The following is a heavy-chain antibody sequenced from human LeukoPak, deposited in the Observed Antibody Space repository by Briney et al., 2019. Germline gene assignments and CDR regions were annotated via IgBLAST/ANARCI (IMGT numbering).Heavy chain of an antibody. Sequence: GRSLRLSCAASGFTFSSYAMHWVRQAPGKGLEWVAVISYDGSNKYYADSVKGRFTISRDNSKNTLYLQMNSLRAEDTAVYYCARGDDYGVYGESEEREFDYWGQGTLVTVSS. CDR3: ARGDDYGVYGESEEREFDY. D-gene: IGHD4-17*01. CDR2: ISYDGSNK. V-gene: IGHV3-30*04. J-gene: IGHJ4*02. CDR1: GFTFSSYA.